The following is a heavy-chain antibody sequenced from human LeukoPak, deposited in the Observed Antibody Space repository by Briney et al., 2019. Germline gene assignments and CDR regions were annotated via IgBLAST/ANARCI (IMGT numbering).Heavy chain of an antibody. Sequence: SETLSLTCSASGASISSRSYYWGRIRPPQGQELEWFGSIYYSGTTYYNPSLKRRLTMSVDTSKNQFSLKLASVTAADTAVYYCARERGSPPHFDPWGRGTLVTVSS. CDR2: IYYSGTT. V-gene: IGHV4-39*07. CDR1: GASISSRSYY. CDR3: ARERGSPPHFDP. D-gene: IGHD5-12*01. J-gene: IGHJ5*02.